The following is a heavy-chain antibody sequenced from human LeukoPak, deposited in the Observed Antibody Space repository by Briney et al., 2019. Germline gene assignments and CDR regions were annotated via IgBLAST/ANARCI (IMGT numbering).Heavy chain of an antibody. J-gene: IGHJ4*02. V-gene: IGHV1-2*02. Sequence: ASVKVSCKASGYTFTSYGISWVRQAPGQGLEWMGWINPNSGGTNYAQKFQGRVTMTRDTSISTAYMELSRLRSDDTAVYYCARVGDCSSTSCYTNPFDYWGQGTLVTVSS. D-gene: IGHD2-2*01. CDR1: GYTFTSYG. CDR3: ARVGDCSSTSCYTNPFDY. CDR2: INPNSGGT.